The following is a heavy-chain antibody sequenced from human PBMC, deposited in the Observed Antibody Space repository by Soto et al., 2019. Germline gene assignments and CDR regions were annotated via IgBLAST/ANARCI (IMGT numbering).Heavy chain of an antibody. CDR1: GFTFSSYS. Sequence: EVQLVESGGGLVQPGGSLRLSCAASGFTFSSYSMNWVRQAPGKGLEWVSFISSSGTTIYYADSVKGRFTIFRDNAKNSLYLQMNSLRAEDTAVYYCARIGFYDFWSGYESPMDVWGKGTTVTDSS. CDR3: ARIGFYDFWSGYESPMDV. D-gene: IGHD3-3*01. J-gene: IGHJ6*03. CDR2: ISSSGTTI. V-gene: IGHV3-48*01.